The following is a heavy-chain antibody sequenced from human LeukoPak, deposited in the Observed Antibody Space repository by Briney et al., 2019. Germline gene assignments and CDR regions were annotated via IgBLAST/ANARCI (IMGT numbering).Heavy chain of an antibody. D-gene: IGHD5-18*01. J-gene: IGHJ4*02. Sequence: PSETLSLTCAVSGASIRSYYWSWIRQPPGKGLEWVGNVYHTGSNNYNTSLRRRVTISLDTYMNQFSLKLISVPAADTAVYYCSREGGYGYSFGPYSDYWGQGALVTVSS. CDR3: SREGGYGYSFGPYSDY. CDR1: GASIRSYY. V-gene: IGHV4-59*01. CDR2: VYHTGSN.